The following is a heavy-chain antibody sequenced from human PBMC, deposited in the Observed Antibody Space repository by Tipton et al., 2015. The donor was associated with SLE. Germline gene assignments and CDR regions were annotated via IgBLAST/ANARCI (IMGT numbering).Heavy chain of an antibody. CDR2: ITGSSRTI. CDR3: VREDKAVAVIHADFYFEH. CDR1: GFAFSDYT. V-gene: IGHV3-48*01. J-gene: IGHJ4*02. Sequence: SLRLSCAASGFAFSDYTMNWVRQAPGKGLEWLSYITGSSRTIHYADSVKGRFTISRDNAQNSLYLQMNSLRVDDTAVYYCVREDKAVAVIHADFYFEHWGQGSLVTVSS. D-gene: IGHD6-19*01.